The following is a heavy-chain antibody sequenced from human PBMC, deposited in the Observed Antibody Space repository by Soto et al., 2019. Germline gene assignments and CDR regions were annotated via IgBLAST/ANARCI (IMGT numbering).Heavy chain of an antibody. Sequence: XPVETASKAPLSHFTNYHIPWMRQAPGQGLEWLGRINPKSGGTSTAQKFQGLVTMTTATSISKSSMELTRLTSDDSAIYYCARGDSTDCSNGVCSFFYNHDLDVRGQGCTVSVSS. V-gene: IGHV1-2*04. D-gene: IGHD2-8*01. J-gene: IGHJ6*02. CDR2: INPKSGGT. CDR3: ARGDSTDCSNGVCSFFYNHDLDV. CDR1: LSHFTNYH.